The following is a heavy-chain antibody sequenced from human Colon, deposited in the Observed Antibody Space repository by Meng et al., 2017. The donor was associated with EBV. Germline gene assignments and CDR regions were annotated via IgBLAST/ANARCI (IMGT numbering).Heavy chain of an antibody. CDR3: ARGGYYSVDY. CDR2: IYHSGST. V-gene: IGHV4-4*03. Sequence: VRPQESCPGVVKPPEALSLTCAVAGGSISSVYWWTWVRQSPGKGLEWIGEIYHSGSTNYNPSLKSRVTISVDKSKNQFSLKLTSVTAADTAVYYCARGGYYSVDYWGQRTLVTVSS. CDR1: GGSISSVYW. D-gene: IGHD3-22*01. J-gene: IGHJ4*02.